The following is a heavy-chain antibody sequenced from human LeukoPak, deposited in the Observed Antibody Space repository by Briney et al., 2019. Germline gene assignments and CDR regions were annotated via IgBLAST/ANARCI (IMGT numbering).Heavy chain of an antibody. Sequence: PSETLSLTCTVSGGSISSYYWSWIRQPPGKGLEWIGYIYYSGSTNYNPSLKSRVTISVDTSKNQFSLKLSSVTAADTAVYYCARGDYGDYHVDYWGQGTLVTVSS. CDR1: GGSISSYY. J-gene: IGHJ4*02. CDR3: ARGDYGDYHVDY. V-gene: IGHV4-59*12. D-gene: IGHD4-17*01. CDR2: IYYSGST.